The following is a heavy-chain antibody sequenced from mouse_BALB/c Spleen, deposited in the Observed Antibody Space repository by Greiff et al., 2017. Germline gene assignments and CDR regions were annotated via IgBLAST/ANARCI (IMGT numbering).Heavy chain of an antibody. V-gene: IGHV5-6-5*01. CDR2: ISSGGST. J-gene: IGHJ2*01. CDR3: ARGGGGDGKYYIDY. D-gene: IGHD3-3*01. CDR1: GFTFSSYA. Sequence: EVKLMESGGGLVKPGGSLKLSCAASGFTFSSYAMSWVRQTPEKRLEWVASISSGGSTYYPDSVKGRFTISRDNARNILYLQMSSLRSEDTAMYYCARGGGGDGKYYIDYWGQGTTLTVSS.